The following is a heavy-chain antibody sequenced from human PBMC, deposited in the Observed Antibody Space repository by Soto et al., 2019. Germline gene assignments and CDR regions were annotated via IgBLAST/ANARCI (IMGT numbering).Heavy chain of an antibody. CDR1: GFTFSSYS. V-gene: IGHV3-48*02. Sequence: EVQLVESGGGLVQPGGSLRLSCAASGFTFSSYSMNWVRQAPGKGLEWVSYISSSSSTIYYADSVKGRFTISRDNAKNSLYLQMNSLRDEDTAVYYCAFQPPRNPYYYGSGKGIGMVVWGQGTTVTVSS. J-gene: IGHJ6*02. CDR3: AFQPPRNPYYYGSGKGIGMVV. CDR2: ISSSSSTI. D-gene: IGHD3-10*01.